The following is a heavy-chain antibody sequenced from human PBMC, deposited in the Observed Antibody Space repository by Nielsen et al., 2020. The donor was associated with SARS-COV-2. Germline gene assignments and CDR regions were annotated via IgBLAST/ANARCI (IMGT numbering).Heavy chain of an antibody. D-gene: IGHD2-2*01. J-gene: IGHJ4*02. CDR2: IRSKANSYAT. Sequence: GEFLKISCAASGFTFSGSAMHWVRQASGKGLEWVGRIRSKANSYATAYAASVKGRFTISRDDSKNTAYLQMNSLKTEDTAVYYCTRQSVVPAAHFDYWGQGTLVTVSS. CDR1: GFTFSGSA. V-gene: IGHV3-73*01. CDR3: TRQSVVPAAHFDY.